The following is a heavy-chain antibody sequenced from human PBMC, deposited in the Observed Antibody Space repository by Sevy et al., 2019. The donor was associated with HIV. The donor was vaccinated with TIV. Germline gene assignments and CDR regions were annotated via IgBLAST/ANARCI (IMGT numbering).Heavy chain of an antibody. D-gene: IGHD1-1*01. CDR2: IYYSGST. V-gene: IGHV4-39*01. CDR1: GDYISSSTYY. J-gene: IGHJ4*02. Sequence: SETLSLTCTVSGDYISSSTYYWGWIRQPPGKGLEWIGNIYYSGSTYYNPSLKSRVTISVDTSKNQFSLKMTSVTAADTAVYYCARLGRGHMATTRIDFWGQGALVTVSS. CDR3: ARLGRGHMATTRIDF.